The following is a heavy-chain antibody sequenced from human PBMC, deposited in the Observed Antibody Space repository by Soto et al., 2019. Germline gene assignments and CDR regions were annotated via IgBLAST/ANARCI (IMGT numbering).Heavy chain of an antibody. V-gene: IGHV5-51*01. D-gene: IGHD6-6*01. CDR1: GYSFTSYW. J-gene: IGHJ6*03. CDR2: IYPGDSDT. CDR3: ARHLPYIAARNLANYYYYYMDV. Sequence: PGDSLKISCKGSGYSFTSYWIGWVRQMPGKGLEWMGIIYPGDSDTRYSPSFQGQVTISADKSISTAYLQWSSLKASDTAMYYCARHLPYIAARNLANYYYYYMDVWGKGTTVTVSS.